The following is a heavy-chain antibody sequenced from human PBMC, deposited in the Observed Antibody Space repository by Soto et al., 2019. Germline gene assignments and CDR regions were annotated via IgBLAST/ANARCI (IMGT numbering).Heavy chain of an antibody. D-gene: IGHD6-19*01. CDR3: ARGSASSSPEYYYYYYGMDV. CDR1: GYTFTVYY. CDR2: INPNSGGT. J-gene: IGHJ6*02. V-gene: IGHV1-2*04. Sequence: ASLKVSCKASGYTFTVYYMHWVRQAPGQGLEWMGWINPNSGGTNYAQKFQGWVTMTRDTSISTAYMELSRLRSDDTAVYYCARGSASSSPEYYYYYYGMDVWGQGTTVTVSS.